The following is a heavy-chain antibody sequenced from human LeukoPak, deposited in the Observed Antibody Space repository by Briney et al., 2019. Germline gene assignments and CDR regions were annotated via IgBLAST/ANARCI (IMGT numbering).Heavy chain of an antibody. V-gene: IGHV3-23*01. Sequence: GGSLRLSCAASGFTFSSSAVSWVRQAPGKGLEWVSSISGSGGSTYYADSVKGRFTISRDNSKNALYLQMNSLRAEDTAVYYCAKGPLLWDWGQGTLVTVSS. J-gene: IGHJ4*02. D-gene: IGHD2/OR15-2a*01. CDR3: AKGPLLWD. CDR2: ISGSGGST. CDR1: GFTFSSSA.